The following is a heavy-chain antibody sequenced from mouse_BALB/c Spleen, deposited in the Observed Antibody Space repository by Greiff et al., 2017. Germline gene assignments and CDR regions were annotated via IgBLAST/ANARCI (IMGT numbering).Heavy chain of an antibody. Sequence: QVQLQQSGPELVKPGASVKMSCKASGYTFTSYVMHWVKQRPGQGLEWIGWIYPGNVNTKYNEKLKGKATLTADKSSSTAYMQLSSLTSEDSAVYFCAREAGDYYAMDYWGQGTSVTVSS. V-gene: IGHV1S56*01. CDR3: AREAGDYYAMDY. CDR1: GYTFTSYV. J-gene: IGHJ4*01. CDR2: IYPGNVNT.